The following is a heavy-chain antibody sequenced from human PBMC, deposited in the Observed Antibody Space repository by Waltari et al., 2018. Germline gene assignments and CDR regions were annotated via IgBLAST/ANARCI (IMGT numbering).Heavy chain of an antibody. J-gene: IGHJ6*02. D-gene: IGHD2-15*01. CDR3: ARRGGYIVVVVPPTQDYYYGMDV. Sequence: QVQLVQSGAEVKKPGASVKVSCKASGYTFTSYDINWVRQATGQGLEWMGWMNPNRGNTGYGQNFQGRVTMTRNTSISTAYMELSSLRSEDTAVYYCARRGGYIVVVVPPTQDYYYGMDVWGQGTTVTISS. V-gene: IGHV1-8*01. CDR2: MNPNRGNT. CDR1: GYTFTSYD.